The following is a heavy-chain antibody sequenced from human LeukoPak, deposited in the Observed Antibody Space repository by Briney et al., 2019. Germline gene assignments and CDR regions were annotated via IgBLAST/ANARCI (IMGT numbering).Heavy chain of an antibody. Sequence: GGSLRLSCAASVFTFNTYGMSWVRQAPGKGLEWVSGITGSGGTTYYADSVKGRFTISRDNSKNTLYLQMNSPRAEDTAAYYCAKDGNWARFENWGQGTLVTVSS. D-gene: IGHD7-27*01. J-gene: IGHJ4*02. CDR1: VFTFNTYG. CDR3: AKDGNWARFEN. V-gene: IGHV3-23*01. CDR2: ITGSGGTT.